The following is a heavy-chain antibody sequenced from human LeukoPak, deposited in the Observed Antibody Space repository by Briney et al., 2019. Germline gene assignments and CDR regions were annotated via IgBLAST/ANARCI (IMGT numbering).Heavy chain of an antibody. Sequence: SETLSLTCTVSGGSISSYYWSWIRQPPGKGLEWIGYIYTSGSTNYNPSLKSRVTISVDTSKNQFSLKLSFVTAADTAAYYCAGTPGIAVAGTSYYFDYWGQGTLVTVSS. V-gene: IGHV4-4*09. J-gene: IGHJ4*02. CDR2: IYTSGST. CDR1: GGSISSYY. CDR3: AGTPGIAVAGTSYYFDY. D-gene: IGHD6-19*01.